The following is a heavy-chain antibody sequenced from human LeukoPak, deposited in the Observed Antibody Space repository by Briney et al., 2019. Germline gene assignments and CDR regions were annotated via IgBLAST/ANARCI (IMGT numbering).Heavy chain of an antibody. J-gene: IGHJ4*02. CDR2: ITPTSSYI. CDR3: ARLRRNNDNNGYYYYYDY. D-gene: IGHD3-22*01. Sequence: GGSLRLSCAASGLTFSSYSFSWVRQAPGKGLEWVSSITPTSSYIYYADSVKGRFTISRDNAKNSLYLQMNSLRAEDTAVYYCARLRRNNDNNGYYYYYDYWGQGTLVTVSS. V-gene: IGHV3-21*01. CDR1: GLTFSSYS.